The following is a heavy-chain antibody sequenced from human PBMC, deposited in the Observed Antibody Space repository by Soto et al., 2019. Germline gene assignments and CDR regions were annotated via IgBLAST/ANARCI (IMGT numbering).Heavy chain of an antibody. CDR1: GFTFSSYA. CDR2: ISYDGSNK. Sequence: QVQLVESGGGVVQPGRSLRLSCAASGFTFSSYAMHWVRQAPGKGLEWVAVISYDGSNKYYADSVKGRFTISRDNSMNSLYLQMNSLRQEDTAVYYCARPLWRDDYNWGYFDLWGRGSLVTVSS. J-gene: IGHJ2*01. CDR3: ARPLWRDDYNWGYFDL. V-gene: IGHV3-30-3*01. D-gene: IGHD4-4*01.